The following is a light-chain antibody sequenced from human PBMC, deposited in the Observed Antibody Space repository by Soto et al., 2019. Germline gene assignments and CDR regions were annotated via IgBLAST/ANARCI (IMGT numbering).Light chain of an antibody. CDR3: SSYTSSSTSE. Sequence: QSALTQPASVSGSPGQSITISCTGTSSDVGGYNYVSWYQQHPGKAPKLMIYEVSNRPSGVSNRFSGSKSGNTASLTISGLQAEDEADYYRSSYTSSSTSEFGGGTKLTVL. J-gene: IGLJ3*02. CDR2: EVS. CDR1: SSDVGGYNY. V-gene: IGLV2-14*01.